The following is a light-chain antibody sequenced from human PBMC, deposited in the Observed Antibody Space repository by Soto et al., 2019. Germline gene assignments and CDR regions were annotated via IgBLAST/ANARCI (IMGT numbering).Light chain of an antibody. J-gene: IGKJ1*01. CDR2: HAF. CDR3: LLDDSSSWT. Sequence: EIMLWQSKDRKSVSPGRRVNLSCRPSQSISYTYLAWYQQKPGQAPRVLIYHAFRRATGIPDRFSGSGSGTDFTLTISRLEPEDSAVYYCLLDDSSSWTFGQGPRWIS. CDR1: QSISYTY. V-gene: IGKV3-20*01.